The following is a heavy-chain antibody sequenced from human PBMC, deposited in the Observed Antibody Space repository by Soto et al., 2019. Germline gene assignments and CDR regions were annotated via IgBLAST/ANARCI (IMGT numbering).Heavy chain of an antibody. Sequence: QVQLVQSGAEVKKPGASVKVSCKASGYTFTSYYMHWVRQAPGQGLEWMGIINPSGGSTSYAQKCQGRVTMTRDTATSTVYMELSSLRSEDTAVYYCASAVTTFPFDYWGQGTLVTVSS. CDR2: INPSGGST. J-gene: IGHJ4*02. D-gene: IGHD4-17*01. V-gene: IGHV1-46*01. CDR1: GYTFTSYY. CDR3: ASAVTTFPFDY.